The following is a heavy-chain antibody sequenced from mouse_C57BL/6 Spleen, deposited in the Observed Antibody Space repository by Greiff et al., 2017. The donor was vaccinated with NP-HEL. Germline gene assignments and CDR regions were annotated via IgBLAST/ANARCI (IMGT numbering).Heavy chain of an antibody. CDR2: IYPGSGST. CDR3: TRACYCSCSLDD. Sequence: VQLQQPGAELVKPGASVKMSCKASGYTFTSYWITWVKQRPGQGLEWIGDIYPGSGSTNYNEKFQGKATMTADTSSSTAYMQLSSLTSEDTAVYYCTRACYCSCSLDDWGQGTTVTVSS. V-gene: IGHV1-55*01. D-gene: IGHD2-12*01. CDR1: GYTFTSYW. J-gene: IGHJ4*01.